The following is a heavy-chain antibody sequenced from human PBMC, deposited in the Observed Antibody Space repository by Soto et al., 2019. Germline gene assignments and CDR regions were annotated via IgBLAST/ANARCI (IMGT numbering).Heavy chain of an antibody. Sequence: ASVKVSCKASGGTFSSYTISWVRQAPGQGLEWIGRIIPILGIANYAQKFQGRVTITADKSTSTAYMELSSLRSEDTAVYYCARAGEGYNPDYYYCMDVWGQGTTVTVPS. J-gene: IGHJ6*02. CDR1: GGTFSSYT. CDR2: IIPILGIA. CDR3: ARAGEGYNPDYYYCMDV. V-gene: IGHV1-69*02. D-gene: IGHD5-12*01.